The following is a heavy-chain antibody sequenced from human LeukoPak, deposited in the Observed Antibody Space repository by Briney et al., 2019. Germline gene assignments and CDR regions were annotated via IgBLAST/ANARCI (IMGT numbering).Heavy chain of an antibody. CDR1: GGTFSSYA. J-gene: IGHJ3*02. V-gene: IGHV1-69*05. Sequence: SVKVSCKASGGTFSSYAISWVRQAPGQGLEWMGRIIPIFGTANYAQKFQGRVTITTDESTSTASMELSSLRSEDTAVYYCASGGEYYDYVWGSYRPHGYAFDIWGQGTMVTVSS. CDR2: IIPIFGTA. CDR3: ASGGEYYDYVWGSYRPHGYAFDI. D-gene: IGHD3-16*02.